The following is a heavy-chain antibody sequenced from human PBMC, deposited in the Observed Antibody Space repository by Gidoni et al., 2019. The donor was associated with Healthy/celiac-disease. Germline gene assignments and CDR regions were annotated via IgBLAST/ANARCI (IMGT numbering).Heavy chain of an antibody. CDR1: GFTFSSYA. J-gene: IGHJ1*01. V-gene: IGHV3-23*01. D-gene: IGHD3-22*01. CDR3: AKIGAYYYDSSGYYFSEYFQH. CDR2: ISGSGGST. Sequence: EVQLLESGGGLVQPGGSLRLSCAASGFTFSSYAISWVRQAPGKGLEWVSAISGSGGSTYYADSVKGRFTISRDNSKNTLYLQMNSLRAEDTAVYYCAKIGAYYYDSSGYYFSEYFQHWGQGTLVTVSS.